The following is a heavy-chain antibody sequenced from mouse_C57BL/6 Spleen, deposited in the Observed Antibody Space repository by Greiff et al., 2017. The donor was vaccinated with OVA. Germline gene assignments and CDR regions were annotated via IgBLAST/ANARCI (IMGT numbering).Heavy chain of an antibody. CDR1: GYSITSGYD. D-gene: IGHD2-4*01. Sequence: VQLKESGPGMVKPSQSLSLTCTVTGYSITSGYDWHWIRHFPGNKLEWMGYISYSGSTNYNPSLKSRISITHDTSKNHFFLKLNSVTTEDTATYYCARALYYDYDVGYFDVWGTGTTVTVSS. J-gene: IGHJ1*03. V-gene: IGHV3-1*01. CDR2: ISYSGST. CDR3: ARALYYDYDVGYFDV.